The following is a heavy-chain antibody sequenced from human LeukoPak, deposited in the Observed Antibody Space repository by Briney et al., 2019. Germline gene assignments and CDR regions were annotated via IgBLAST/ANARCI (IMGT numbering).Heavy chain of an antibody. CDR1: GGSISSYY. CDR3: ASYDFWSGFEYFQH. D-gene: IGHD3-3*01. Sequence: SETLSLTCTVSGGSISSYYWSWIRQPPGKGLEWIGYIYYSGSTNYNPSLKSRVTMSVDTSKDQFSLKLSSVTAADTAVYYCASYDFWSGFEYFQHWGQGTLVTVSS. J-gene: IGHJ1*01. V-gene: IGHV4-59*12. CDR2: IYYSGST.